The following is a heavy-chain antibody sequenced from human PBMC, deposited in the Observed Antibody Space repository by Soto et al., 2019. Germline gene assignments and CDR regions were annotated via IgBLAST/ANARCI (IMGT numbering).Heavy chain of an antibody. CDR2: LSGTADST. Sequence: VGSLRLSCTASGFTVTKFAMSWVRQAPGKGLEWVSLLSGTADSTHYADSVKGRSTISRDDSKATLYLQMTGLRAEDTAVYYCAKDNGNYGSGTFAHWGPGTLLTVSS. J-gene: IGHJ4*02. V-gene: IGHV3-23*01. CDR3: AKDNGNYGSGTFAH. D-gene: IGHD3-16*01. CDR1: GFTVTKFA.